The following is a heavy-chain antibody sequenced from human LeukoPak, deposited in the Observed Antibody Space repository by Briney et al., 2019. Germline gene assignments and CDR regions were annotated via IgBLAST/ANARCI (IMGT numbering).Heavy chain of an antibody. J-gene: IGHJ4*02. Sequence: SETLSLTCTVSGGSISSCNWGWIRQPPGKGLEWIAYISDIGTINYNPSLKSRVTISLDTSKNQFSLKLSSLTAADTAVYYYVGHHPRNTVDFWGQGTLVTVSS. CDR2: ISDIGTI. CDR1: GGSISSCN. V-gene: IGHV4-59*08. CDR3: VGHHPRNTVDF. D-gene: IGHD2-8*02.